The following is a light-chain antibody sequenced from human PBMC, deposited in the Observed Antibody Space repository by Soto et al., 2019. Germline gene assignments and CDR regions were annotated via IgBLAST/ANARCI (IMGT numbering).Light chain of an antibody. J-gene: IGKJ1*01. Sequence: EIVMTQSPATLSVSPGERATLSCMASQSVSSNLAWYQQKPGQAPRLLIYGASTRATGIPARFSGSGSGTEFTLTISSLQPDDFATYYCQQYNSYTATFGQGTKVDIK. CDR3: QQYNSYTAT. CDR2: GAS. V-gene: IGKV3-15*01. CDR1: QSVSSN.